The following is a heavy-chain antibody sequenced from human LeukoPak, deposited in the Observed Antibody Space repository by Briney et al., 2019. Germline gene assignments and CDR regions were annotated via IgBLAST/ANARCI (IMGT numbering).Heavy chain of an antibody. CDR3: ARLYCSSTSCYGYYYYGMDV. D-gene: IGHD2-2*01. CDR2: IYYSGST. CDR1: GGSISSSSYY. V-gene: IGHV4-39*07. Sequence: SETLSLTCTVSGGSISSSSYYWGWIRQPPGKGLEWIGSIYYSGSTYYNPSLKSRVTISVDTSKNQFSLKLSSVTAADTAVYYCARLYCSSTSCYGYYYYGMDVWGQGTTVTVSS. J-gene: IGHJ6*02.